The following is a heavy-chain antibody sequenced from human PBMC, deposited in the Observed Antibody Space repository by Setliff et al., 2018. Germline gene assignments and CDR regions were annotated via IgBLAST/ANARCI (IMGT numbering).Heavy chain of an antibody. CDR3: SRLVRYCSRTTCQTASGAEL. CDR1: GYTFSHSG. D-gene: IGHD2-2*01. CDR2: LSAYTGNT. J-gene: IGHJ1*01. V-gene: IGHV1-18*01. Sequence: GASVKVSCKASGYTFSHSGITWVRQAPGQGLERMGWLSAYTGNTNYAQKLQGRVTMTTDSSTNTAYLELRGLTSDDTDVYYCSRLVRYCSRTTCQTASGAELGGQGTLVTVSS.